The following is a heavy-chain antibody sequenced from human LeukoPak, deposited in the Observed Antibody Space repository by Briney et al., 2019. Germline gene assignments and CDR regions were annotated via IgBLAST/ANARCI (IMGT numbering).Heavy chain of an antibody. Sequence: SLRLSCAASGFTFSSYAMHWVRKAPGKGLRSVAVISYDGNNKFYAHSVKGRFTISRDNSKNTLYLQMNSLRGEDTAVYYCAKETSACSGGSCYSVLSYFDYWGQGTLVTVSS. CDR2: ISYDGNNK. V-gene: IGHV3-30-3*01. CDR1: GFTFSSYA. J-gene: IGHJ4*02. CDR3: AKETSACSGGSCYSVLSYFDY. D-gene: IGHD2-15*01.